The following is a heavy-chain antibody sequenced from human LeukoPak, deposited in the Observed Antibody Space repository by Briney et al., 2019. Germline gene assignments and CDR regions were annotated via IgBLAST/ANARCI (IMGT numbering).Heavy chain of an antibody. Sequence: GGSLRLSCATSGFTFSSYAMSWVRQAPGKGLEWVSSISGGGDSTYYADSVKGRFTISRDNSKNTLYLQMNSLRAEDTAIYYCAKGDGSSLAYYYGMDVWGQGTTVTVSS. V-gene: IGHV3-23*01. J-gene: IGHJ6*02. CDR2: ISGGGDST. CDR3: AKGDGSSLAYYYGMDV. D-gene: IGHD1-26*01. CDR1: GFTFSSYA.